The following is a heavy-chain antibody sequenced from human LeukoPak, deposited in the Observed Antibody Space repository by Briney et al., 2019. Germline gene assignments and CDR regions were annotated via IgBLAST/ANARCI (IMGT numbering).Heavy chain of an antibody. D-gene: IGHD4-11*01. V-gene: IGHV1-69*01. J-gene: IGHJ5*02. CDR1: GGTFSSYA. Sequence: GSSVKVSCKASGGTFSSYAISWVRQAPGQGLEWMGGIIPIFGTANYAQKFQGRVTITADESTSTAYMELSSLRSEDTAVYYCARDLYSNYANWFDPWGQGTLVTVSS. CDR3: ARDLYSNYANWFDP. CDR2: IIPIFGTA.